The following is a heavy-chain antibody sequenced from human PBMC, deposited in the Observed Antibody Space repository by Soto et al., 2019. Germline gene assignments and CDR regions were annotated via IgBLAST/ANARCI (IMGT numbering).Heavy chain of an antibody. CDR3: ARRYGGTLDY. CDR2: IIPILGIA. D-gene: IGHD4-17*01. J-gene: IGHJ4*02. V-gene: IGHV1-69*02. CDR1: GGTFSSYT. Sequence: SVKVSCKASGGTFSSYTISWVRQAPGQGLEWMGRIIPILGIANYAQKLQGRVTMTTDTSTSTAYMELRSLRSEDTAVYYCARRYGGTLDYWGQGTLVTVSS.